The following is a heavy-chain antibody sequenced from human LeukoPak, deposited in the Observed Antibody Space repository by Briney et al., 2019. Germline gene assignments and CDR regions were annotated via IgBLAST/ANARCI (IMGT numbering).Heavy chain of an antibody. CDR1: GFTFSSYS. CDR2: ISSSSSYI. V-gene: IGHV3-21*01. J-gene: IGHJ4*02. D-gene: IGHD6-25*01. Sequence: PGGSLRLSCAASGFTFSSYSMNWVRQAPGKGLEWVSSISSSSSYIYYADSVKGRFTISRDNAKNSLYLQMNSLRAEDTAVYYCARDLNRRLPFDYWGQGTLVTVSS. CDR3: ARDLNRRLPFDY.